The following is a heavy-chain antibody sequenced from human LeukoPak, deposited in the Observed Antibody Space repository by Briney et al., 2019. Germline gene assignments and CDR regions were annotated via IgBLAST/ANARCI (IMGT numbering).Heavy chain of an antibody. V-gene: IGHV1-8*01. J-gene: IGHJ3*01. CDR2: MNPNSGNT. Sequence: ASVKVSCKASGYTFTSYDINWVRQATGQGLEWMGWMNPNSGNTGYAQKFQGRVTMTRNTSISTAYMELSSLRSEDTAVYYCARRGGPLLCSGGSCYDYWGQGTMVTVSS. CDR1: GYTFTSYD. CDR3: ARRGGPLLCSGGSCYDY. D-gene: IGHD2-15*01.